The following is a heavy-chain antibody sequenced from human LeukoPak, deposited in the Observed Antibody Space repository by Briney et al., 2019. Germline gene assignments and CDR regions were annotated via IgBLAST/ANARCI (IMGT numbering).Heavy chain of an antibody. V-gene: IGHV3-33*06. CDR1: GFTFSSYG. Sequence: PGGSLRLSCAASGFTFSSYGMHWVRQAPGKGLEWVAVIWYDGSNKYYADSVKGRFTISRDNSKNTLYLQMNSLRAEDTAVYYCAKDKGYDFWTFFDYWGQGTLVTVSS. J-gene: IGHJ4*02. CDR3: AKDKGYDFWTFFDY. CDR2: IWYDGSNK. D-gene: IGHD3-3*01.